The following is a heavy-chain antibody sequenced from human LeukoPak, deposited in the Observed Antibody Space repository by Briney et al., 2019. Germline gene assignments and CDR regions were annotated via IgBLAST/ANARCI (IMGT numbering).Heavy chain of an antibody. Sequence: PGGSLRLSCAASGITFRNYGFHWVRQAPGKGLEWVAIIWYDGSNEYYADSVKGRFTISRDNSKNTLYLQMNSLRAEDTAVYYRATSRGSYYMDVWGKGTTVTVSS. D-gene: IGHD1-26*01. CDR3: ATSRGSYYMDV. V-gene: IGHV3-33*01. CDR2: IWYDGSNE. CDR1: GITFRNYG. J-gene: IGHJ6*03.